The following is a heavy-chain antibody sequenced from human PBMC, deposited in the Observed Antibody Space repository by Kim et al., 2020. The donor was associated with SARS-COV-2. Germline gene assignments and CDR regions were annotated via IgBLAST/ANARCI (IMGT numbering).Heavy chain of an antibody. D-gene: IGHD3-9*01. J-gene: IGHJ6*01. Sequence: SETLSLTCTVSGGSISNYFWSWIRQPPGMGLEWIGDIYYSGSTNYNPSLKSRVTISVDTSKNQFSLKLSSVTAADTAVYYCARATLHYEFLTGWYYYG. CDR3: ARATLHYEFLTGWYYYG. V-gene: IGHV4-59*12. CDR1: GGSISNYF. CDR2: IYYSGST.